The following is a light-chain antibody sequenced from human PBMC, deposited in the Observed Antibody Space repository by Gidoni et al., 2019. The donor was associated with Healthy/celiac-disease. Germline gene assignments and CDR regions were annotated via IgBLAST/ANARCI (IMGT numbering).Light chain of an antibody. V-gene: IGKV2-28*01. CDR3: MQALQTPWA. Sequence: IVLTQSPPSLPVTPGEPASISCRPSQSLLHSNGYNYLDWYLQKPGQSPQLLIYLGSNRASGVPDRFSGSGSGTDFTLKISRVEAEDVGVYYCMQALQTPWAFGQGTKVEIK. J-gene: IGKJ1*01. CDR1: QSLLHSNGYNY. CDR2: LGS.